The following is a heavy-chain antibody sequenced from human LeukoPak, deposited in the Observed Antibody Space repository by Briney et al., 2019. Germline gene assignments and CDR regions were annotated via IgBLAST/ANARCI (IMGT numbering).Heavy chain of an antibody. CDR1: GGSISSYY. D-gene: IGHD3-22*01. V-gene: IGHV4-59*01. CDR3: ARVVYYDSSGYFDY. J-gene: IGHJ4*02. CDR2: INYSGST. Sequence: PSETLSLTCTVSGGSISSYYWSWIRQPPGKGLEWIGYINYSGSTNYNPSLKSRVTISVDTSKNQFSLKLSSVTAADTAVYYCARVVYYDSSGYFDYWGQGTLVTVSS.